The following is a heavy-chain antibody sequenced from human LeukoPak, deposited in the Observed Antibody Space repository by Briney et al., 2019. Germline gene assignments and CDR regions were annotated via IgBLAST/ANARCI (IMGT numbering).Heavy chain of an antibody. CDR1: GFTFSSYS. CDR3: ARGGGLDV. V-gene: IGHV3-48*04. Sequence: GGSLRLSCAASGFTFSSYSMNWVRQAPGKGLEWVSHITASVTAMFYADSVKGRFTISRDNAKNSLYLQMSNLRAEDTAVYFCARGGGLDVWGQGATVTVSS. J-gene: IGHJ6*02. CDR2: ITASVTAM. D-gene: IGHD3-16*01.